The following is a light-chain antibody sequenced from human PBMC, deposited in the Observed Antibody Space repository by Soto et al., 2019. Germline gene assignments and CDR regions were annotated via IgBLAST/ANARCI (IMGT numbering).Light chain of an antibody. CDR3: QHRSNWLFT. Sequence: EIVLTQSPATLSLSPGERATLSCRASQSVSSYLAWYQQKPGQAPRLLIYDTSKRATGIPVRFSGGGSGTDLTLTSSSLEPEDVTVYYCQHRSNWLFTFGPGTKVDIK. V-gene: IGKV3-11*01. CDR2: DTS. J-gene: IGKJ3*01. CDR1: QSVSSY.